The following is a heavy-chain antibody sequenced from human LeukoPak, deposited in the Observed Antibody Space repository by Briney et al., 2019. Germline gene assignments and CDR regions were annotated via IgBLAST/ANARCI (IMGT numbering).Heavy chain of an antibody. CDR1: GGSISSYY. D-gene: IGHD5-18*01. Sequence: PSETLSLTCTVSGGSISSYYWSWIRQPPGKGLEWIGYIYYSGSTNYNPSLKSRVTISVDTSKNQFSLKLSSVTAADTAVYYCARGGYSYGYPYMDVWGKGTTVTVSS. CDR3: ARGGYSYGYPYMDV. CDR2: IYYSGST. J-gene: IGHJ6*03. V-gene: IGHV4-59*01.